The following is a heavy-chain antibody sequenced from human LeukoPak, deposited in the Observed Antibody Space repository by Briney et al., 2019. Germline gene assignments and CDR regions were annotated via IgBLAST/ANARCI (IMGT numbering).Heavy chain of an antibody. CDR2: ISGSGANT. J-gene: IGHJ4*02. CDR1: GFTFSTYA. V-gene: IGHV3-23*01. D-gene: IGHD3-16*02. Sequence: GGSLRLSCAASGFTFSTYAMSWVRQAPGKGLEWVSTISGSGANTYYADSVRGRFTISRDNSKNTLYLHMNSLRAEDTAVYYYAKERAGYTNPYYFDYWGQGTLVTVSS. CDR3: AKERAGYTNPYYFDY.